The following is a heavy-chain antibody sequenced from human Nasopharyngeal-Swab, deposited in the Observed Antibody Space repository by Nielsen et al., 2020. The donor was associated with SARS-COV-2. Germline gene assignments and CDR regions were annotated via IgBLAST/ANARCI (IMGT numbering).Heavy chain of an antibody. CDR2: ISYDGSNK. V-gene: IGHV3-30*18. CDR3: AKGSGSYYSAFDI. J-gene: IGHJ3*02. CDR1: GFTFSSYG. D-gene: IGHD3-10*01. Sequence: GESLKISRAASGFTFSSYGMHWVRQAPGKGLEWVAVISYDGSNKYYADSVKGRFTISRDNSKNTLYLQMNSLRAEDTAVYYCAKGSGSYYSAFDIWGQGTMVTVSS.